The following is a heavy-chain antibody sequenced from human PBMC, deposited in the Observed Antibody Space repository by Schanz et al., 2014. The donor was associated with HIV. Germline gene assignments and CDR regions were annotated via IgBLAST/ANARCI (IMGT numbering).Heavy chain of an antibody. Sequence: QVQLVESGGGVVQPGRSQRLSCAASGFTFRSYGMHWVRQAPGKGLEWAAVIWYDGSHTYYADSVKGRFTISRDNSKKTLYLQMNSLRAEDTAVYYCARGGIWEWDQPDFDYWGQGTLVTVSS. CDR2: IWYDGSHT. CDR1: GFTFRSYG. J-gene: IGHJ4*02. V-gene: IGHV3-33*08. CDR3: ARGGIWEWDQPDFDY. D-gene: IGHD2-15*01.